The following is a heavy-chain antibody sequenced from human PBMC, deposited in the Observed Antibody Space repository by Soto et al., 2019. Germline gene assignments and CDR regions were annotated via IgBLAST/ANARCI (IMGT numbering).Heavy chain of an antibody. V-gene: IGHV1-69*01. Sequence: VQLVQSGAEVKKTGSSVKVSCKASGGTFNKFAFSWVRQAPGQGFELIGGIIPVLRSANYAQRFRGRITITADEYTSTVYLYLNDLRSDDTAVYYCARRYWASESFPLFYYFVDLWGLGTTVTVSS. J-gene: IGHJ6*02. CDR2: IIPVLRSA. CDR1: GGTFNKFA. CDR3: ARRYWASESFPLFYYFVDL. D-gene: IGHD1-26*01.